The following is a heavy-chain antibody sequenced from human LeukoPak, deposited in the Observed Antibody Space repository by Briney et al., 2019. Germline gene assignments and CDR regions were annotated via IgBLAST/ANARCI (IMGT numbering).Heavy chain of an antibody. D-gene: IGHD3-22*01. CDR1: GGSISSGDYY. V-gene: IGHV4-30-2*01. Sequence: RPSETLSLTCTVSGGSISSGDYYWSWIRQPPGKGLEWIGYIYDSGRTDFNPSLKSRVTISVDTSKNQFSLKLSSVTAADTAVYYCAGLGEITMIVVRYWGQGTLVTVSS. J-gene: IGHJ4*02. CDR3: AGLGEITMIVVRY. CDR2: IYDSGRT.